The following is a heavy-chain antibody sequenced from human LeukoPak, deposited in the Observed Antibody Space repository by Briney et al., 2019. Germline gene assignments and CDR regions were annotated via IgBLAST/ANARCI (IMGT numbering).Heavy chain of an antibody. CDR3: ARDLTPGSWFDP. J-gene: IGHJ5*02. CDR2: IYYSGST. D-gene: IGHD2-2*01. Sequence: SQTLSLTCTVSGGSISSGSYYWSWIRQPPGKGLEWIGYIYYSGSTNYNPSLKSRVTISVDTSKNQFSLKLSSVTAADTAVYYCARDLTPGSWFDPWGQGTLVTVSS. V-gene: IGHV4-61*01. CDR1: GGSISSGSYY.